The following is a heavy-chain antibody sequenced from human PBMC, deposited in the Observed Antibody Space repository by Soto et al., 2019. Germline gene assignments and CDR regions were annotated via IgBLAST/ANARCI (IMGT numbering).Heavy chain of an antibody. CDR2: INPKTGDT. V-gene: IGHV1-2*02. D-gene: IGHD1-1*01. J-gene: IGHJ5*02. CDR3: ATGTNGTTGWYHP. CDR1: GYTFTDFY. Sequence: QVQLVQSGTEVKKPGASVTVSCKSSGYTFTDFYLHWLRQAPGQGLEWEGWINPKTGDTKSSQKFQGRVTMSRETSVSTAYIDLTSLTSDDTAMYYCATGTNGTTGWYHPWGQGTRVTVSS.